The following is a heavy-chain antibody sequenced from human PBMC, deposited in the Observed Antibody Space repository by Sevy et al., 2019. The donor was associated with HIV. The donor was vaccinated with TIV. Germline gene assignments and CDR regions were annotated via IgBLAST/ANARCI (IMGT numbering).Heavy chain of an antibody. D-gene: IGHD4-17*01. CDR2: IRQDGSEK. Sequence: GGSLRLSCAASGFSFRSYWMSWVRQAPGKGLEWVANIRQDGSEKYDVNFVKGRFTISRDNAENSLYLKMNSLGAKDTAVYYCAGEGSYGDDDYQYYYGMDVWGQGTTVTVSS. J-gene: IGHJ6*02. CDR1: GFSFRSYW. CDR3: AGEGSYGDDDYQYYYGMDV. V-gene: IGHV3-7*01.